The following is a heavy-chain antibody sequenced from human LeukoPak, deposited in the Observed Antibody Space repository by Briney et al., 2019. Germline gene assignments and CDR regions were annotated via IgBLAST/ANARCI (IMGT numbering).Heavy chain of an antibody. CDR3: ARLHDSWIGGGFDP. CDR1: GGSISNNY. CDR2: ISYSGFS. J-gene: IGHJ5*02. Sequence: PSETLSLTCTVSGGSISNNYWSWIRQPPGKGLEWIGYISYSGFSDYMPSLKSRVTISLDTSRNQFSLKVTSVTAADTAVYYCARLHDSWIGGGFDPWGQGTLVTVSS. V-gene: IGHV4-59*08. D-gene: IGHD3-3*01.